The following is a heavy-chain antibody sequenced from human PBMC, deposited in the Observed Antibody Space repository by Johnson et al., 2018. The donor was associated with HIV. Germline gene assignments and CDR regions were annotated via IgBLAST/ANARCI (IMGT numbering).Heavy chain of an antibody. Sequence: QVQLVESGGGVVQPGGSLRLSCAASGFTFSSYAMHWVRQAPGKGLEWVAVMSYDGSDKYYADSVKGRFTISRDTSKNTLYLQMSSLRAEDTAVYYCAKDQGAGEVTMRVVVSPPARAFDVWGQGTMVTVSS. V-gene: IGHV3-30*04. CDR2: MSYDGSDK. CDR3: AKDQGAGEVTMRVVVSPPARAFDV. CDR1: GFTFSSYA. J-gene: IGHJ3*01. D-gene: IGHD3-22*01.